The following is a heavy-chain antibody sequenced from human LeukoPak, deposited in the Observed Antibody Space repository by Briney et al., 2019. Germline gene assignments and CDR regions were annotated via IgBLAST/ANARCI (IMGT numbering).Heavy chain of an antibody. Sequence: GRCLRLSCAASGFSFRGYSMNWVRQAPGKALEWVSSISSRSSYIYYADSLKGRFTISRDNAKNSLHLQMKGLRVEDTAVYYCARGAFDYPGRDYFDYWGEGTQATVSS. V-gene: IGHV3-21*06. J-gene: IGHJ4*02. D-gene: IGHD3-9*01. CDR2: ISSRSSYI. CDR3: ARGAFDYPGRDYFDY. CDR1: GFSFRGYS.